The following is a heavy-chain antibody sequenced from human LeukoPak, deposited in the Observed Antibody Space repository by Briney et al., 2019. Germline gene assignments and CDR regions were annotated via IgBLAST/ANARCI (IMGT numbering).Heavy chain of an antibody. J-gene: IGHJ4*02. Sequence: PGGSLRLSCAASGFTFSDYYMSWIRQAPGKGLEWVSYISRNSYTNYADSVKGRFTISRDNSKNTVYLQMNSLRPEDTAVYYCAKEKVERHTDSWPFDYWGQGTLVTVSS. V-gene: IGHV3-11*06. CDR2: ISRNSYT. D-gene: IGHD3-22*01. CDR1: GFTFSDYY. CDR3: AKEKVERHTDSWPFDY.